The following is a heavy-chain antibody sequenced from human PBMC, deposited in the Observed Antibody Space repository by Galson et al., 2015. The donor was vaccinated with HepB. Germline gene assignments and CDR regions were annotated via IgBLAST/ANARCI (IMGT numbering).Heavy chain of an antibody. Sequence: SVKVSCKASGGTFSSYAISWVRQAPGQGLEWMGGIIPILGTANYAQKFQGRVTITADESTSTAYMELSSLRSEDTAVYYCARDSVAAAGYYYYGMDVWGQGTTVTVSS. CDR3: ARDSVAAAGYYYYGMDV. CDR1: GGTFSSYA. J-gene: IGHJ6*02. D-gene: IGHD6-13*01. V-gene: IGHV1-69*13. CDR2: IIPILGTA.